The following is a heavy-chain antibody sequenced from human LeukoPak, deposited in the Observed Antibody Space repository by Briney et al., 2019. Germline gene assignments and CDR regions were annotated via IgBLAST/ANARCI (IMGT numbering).Heavy chain of an antibody. J-gene: IGHJ4*02. V-gene: IGHV3-7*01. CDR3: ARDTGCSGGSCYSFYDY. CDR1: GLTFRSYW. CDR2: RKEDGSGK. D-gene: IGHD2-15*01. Sequence: PGGSLRLSCAASGLTFRSYWMTWVRQAPGKGLEWVANRKEDGSGKYYVDSVKGRFTISRDNAKNSLYLQMNSLRAEDTAVYYCARDTGCSGGSCYSFYDYWGQGTLVTVSS.